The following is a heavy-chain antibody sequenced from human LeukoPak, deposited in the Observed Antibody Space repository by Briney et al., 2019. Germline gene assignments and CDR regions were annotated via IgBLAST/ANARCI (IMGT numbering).Heavy chain of an antibody. CDR1: GYSFTGYY. V-gene: IGHV1-2*02. CDR2: LNPNSGDT. CDR3: ARDKNPTVFDY. J-gene: IGHJ4*02. Sequence: ASVKVSCKGSGYSFTGYYIHWVRQAPGQGLEWIGLLNPNSGDTDYAQKFQGRVTMTRDTSISTAYMELNRLRSDGTAVYYCARDKNPTVFDYWGQGTLVTVSS.